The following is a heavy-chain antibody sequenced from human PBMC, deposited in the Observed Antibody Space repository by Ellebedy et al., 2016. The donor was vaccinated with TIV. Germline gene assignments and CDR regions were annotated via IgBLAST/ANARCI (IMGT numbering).Heavy chain of an antibody. V-gene: IGHV5-51*01. J-gene: IGHJ3*02. CDR1: GYSFTKYW. CDR2: IFPGDSAT. CDR3: ARHLTYCDGDCSDAFDI. D-gene: IGHD2-21*02. Sequence: GESLKISCKGSGYSFTKYWIGWVRQMPGKGLEWMGNIFPGDSATRDSTSFQGQVTISADKSISTAYLQWSRLKASDTAMYYCARHLTYCDGDCSDAFDIWGQGTMVTVSS.